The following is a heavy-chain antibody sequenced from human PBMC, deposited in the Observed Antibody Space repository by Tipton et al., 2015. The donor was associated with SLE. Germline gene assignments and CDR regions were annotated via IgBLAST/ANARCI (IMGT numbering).Heavy chain of an antibody. D-gene: IGHD3-10*01. Sequence: TLSLTCAVYGGSFSGYSWTWFRQHPGKGLEWIGYISYSGTTYYNPSLKSRATISADSSKNNFSLKMSAVTAADTAVYFCASPGGGSGNFDAFDIWGQGTMVTVSS. CDR3: ASPGGGSGNFDAFDI. CDR1: GGSFSGYS. CDR2: ISYSGTT. V-gene: IGHV4-31*11. J-gene: IGHJ3*02.